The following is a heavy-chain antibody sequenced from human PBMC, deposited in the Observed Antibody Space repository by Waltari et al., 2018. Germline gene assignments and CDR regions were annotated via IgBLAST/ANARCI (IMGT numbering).Heavy chain of an antibody. V-gene: IGHV1-69*13. CDR2: IIPMFGKA. CDR1: GYTFNNYA. Sequence: QVHLVQYGAEVKKPGSSVKVSCTASGYTFNNYAITWVRQAPGQVLEWMGGIIPMFGKAKDAQKCQGRLTIAADESTSTAYMELRSLTSEDTATYYCARGYAHCNDVGCFSNWLDPWGQGTLVTVSS. J-gene: IGHJ5*02. CDR3: ARGYAHCNDVGCFSNWLDP. D-gene: IGHD2-21*01.